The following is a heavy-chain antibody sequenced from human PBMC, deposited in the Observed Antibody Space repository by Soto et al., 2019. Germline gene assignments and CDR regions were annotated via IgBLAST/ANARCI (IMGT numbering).Heavy chain of an antibody. CDR3: ARGPPMYGGVTRPLDY. V-gene: IGHV4-39*01. CDR1: GGSISSSSNH. J-gene: IGHJ4*02. CDR2: IYYSENT. Sequence: SETLSLTCTVSGGSISSSSNHWGWIRQPPGKGLEWIGNIYYSENTNYNPSLKSRVTISVDTSKNQFSLSLNSVTAADTAVYYCARGPPMYGGVTRPLDYWGQGALVTVSS. D-gene: IGHD3-16*01.